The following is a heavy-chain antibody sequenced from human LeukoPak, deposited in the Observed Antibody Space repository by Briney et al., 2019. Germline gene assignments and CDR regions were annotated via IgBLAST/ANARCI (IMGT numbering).Heavy chain of an antibody. Sequence: GGSLRLSCAASEFTFNIYAMNWVRQAPGKGLEWVSGISANGGGTYYADSVKGRFTTSRDNSKKTVYLQMNSLRAEDTALYYCARGDDAFDIWGQGTMVTVSS. D-gene: IGHD3-16*01. CDR2: ISANGGGT. V-gene: IGHV3-23*01. J-gene: IGHJ3*02. CDR3: ARGDDAFDI. CDR1: EFTFNIYA.